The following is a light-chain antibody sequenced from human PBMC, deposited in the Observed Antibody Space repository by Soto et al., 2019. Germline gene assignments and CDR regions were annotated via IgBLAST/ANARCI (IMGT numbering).Light chain of an antibody. Sequence: DIQMTHSPSSVSASVLYIVTITCRSSQGISSWLASYQQKPGKAPKLLTFAASSLQSGVPSRFSGSGSGTDFTLTISSLQPEDFATYYCQQANSFPITFGQGTRLEIK. V-gene: IGKV1-12*01. CDR2: AAS. CDR3: QQANSFPIT. CDR1: QGISSW. J-gene: IGKJ5*01.